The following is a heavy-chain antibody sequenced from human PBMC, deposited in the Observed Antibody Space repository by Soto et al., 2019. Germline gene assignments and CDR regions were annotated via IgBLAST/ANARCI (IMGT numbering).Heavy chain of an antibody. D-gene: IGHD2-2*01. CDR1: GYTFTSYG. V-gene: IGHV1-18*04. CDR2: ISAYNGNT. Sequence: GASVKVSCKASGYTFTSYGISWVRQAPGQGLEWMGWISAYNGNTNYAQKLQGRVTMTTDTSTSTAYMELRSLRSDDTAVYYCARDSSAPPQFELDFSVPAAPPDYYYYYGMDVWGQGTTVTVSS. J-gene: IGHJ6*02. CDR3: ARDSSAPPQFELDFSVPAAPPDYYYYYGMDV.